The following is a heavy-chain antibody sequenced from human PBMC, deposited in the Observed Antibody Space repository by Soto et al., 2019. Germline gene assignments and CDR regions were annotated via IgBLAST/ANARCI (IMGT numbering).Heavy chain of an antibody. CDR1: GGSFSGYY. Sequence: SETLSLTCAVYGGSFSGYYWSWIRQPPGKGLEWIGEINHSGSTNHNPSLKSRVTISVDTSKNQFSLKLSSVTAADTAVYYCARRFDLWGRGTLVTVSS. CDR2: INHSGST. J-gene: IGHJ2*01. V-gene: IGHV4-34*01. CDR3: ARRFDL.